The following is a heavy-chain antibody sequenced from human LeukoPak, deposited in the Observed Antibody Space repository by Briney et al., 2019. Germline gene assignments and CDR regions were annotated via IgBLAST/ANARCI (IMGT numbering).Heavy chain of an antibody. V-gene: IGHV3-48*03. D-gene: IGHD6-13*01. CDR2: ISSSGSTI. J-gene: IGHJ6*03. CDR1: GFTFSSYE. Sequence: GGSLRLSCAASGFTFSSYEMNWVRQAPGKGLEWVSYISSSGSTIYYADSVKGRFTISRDNSKNTLYLQMNSLRAEDTAVYYCAKDPGIAAAGTDYYYYYMDVWGKGTTVTVSS. CDR3: AKDPGIAAAGTDYYYYYMDV.